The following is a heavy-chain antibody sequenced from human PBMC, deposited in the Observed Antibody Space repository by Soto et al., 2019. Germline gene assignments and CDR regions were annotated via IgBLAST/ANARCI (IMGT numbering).Heavy chain of an antibody. J-gene: IGHJ6*02. CDR3: AADPAFRGDYDFWSGTQLQYYYYGMDV. V-gene: IGHV4-30-2*01. CDR1: GGSISSGGYS. D-gene: IGHD3-3*01. Sequence: SETLSLTCAVSGGSISSGGYSWSWIRQPPGKGLEWIGYIYHSGSTYYNPSLKSRVTISVDRSKNQFSLKLSSVTAEDTAVYYCAADPAFRGDYDFWSGTQLQYYYYGMDVWGQGTTVTVSS. CDR2: IYHSGST.